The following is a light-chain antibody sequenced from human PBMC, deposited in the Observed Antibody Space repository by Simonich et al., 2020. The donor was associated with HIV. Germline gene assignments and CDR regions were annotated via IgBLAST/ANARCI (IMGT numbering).Light chain of an antibody. CDR1: QSVLYSSNNKNY. J-gene: IGKJ5*01. CDR2: WAS. V-gene: IGKV4-1*01. Sequence: DIVMTQSPNSLTVSLGERATINCKSSQSVLYSSNNKNYLAWYQQKPGQPPKLIIYWASTRESGVPDRFSASGSGTDFTLTISSLQAEDVAVYYCQQYYNTPVTFGQGTRLEIK. CDR3: QQYYNTPVT.